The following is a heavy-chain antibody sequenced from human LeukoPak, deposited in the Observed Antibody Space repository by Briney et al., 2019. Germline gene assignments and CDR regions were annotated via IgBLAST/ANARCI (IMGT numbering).Heavy chain of an antibody. Sequence: SETLSLTCSVSGGSISSGDYYWSWIRQPPGKGLEWIGYIYYSGTTYNNPSLKSRVTISVDTSKNQFSLKLSSVTAADTAVYYCARQRVTVAGKFDPWGQGTLVTVSS. CDR2: IYYSGTT. V-gene: IGHV4-30-4*08. J-gene: IGHJ5*02. CDR3: ARQRVTVAGKFDP. D-gene: IGHD6-19*01. CDR1: GGSISSGDYY.